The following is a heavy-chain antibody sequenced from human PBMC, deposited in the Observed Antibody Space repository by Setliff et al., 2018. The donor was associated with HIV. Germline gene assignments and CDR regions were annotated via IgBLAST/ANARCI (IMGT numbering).Heavy chain of an antibody. V-gene: IGHV4-59*05. J-gene: IGHJ4*02. CDR1: GGSINSYY. CDR2: FYYSGNT. Sequence: SETLSLTCTVSGGSINSYYWNWIRQPPGKGLEWIGSFYYSGNTYYNPSLKSRVTISVDTSKKQFSLKLTSVTAADTAVYYCAGHFYYSGSGIWAGLDSWGQGTLVTVSS. CDR3: AGHFYYSGSGIWAGLDS. D-gene: IGHD3-10*01.